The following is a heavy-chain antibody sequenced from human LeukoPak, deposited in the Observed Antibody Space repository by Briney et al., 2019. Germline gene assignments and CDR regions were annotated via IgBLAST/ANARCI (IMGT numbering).Heavy chain of an antibody. CDR2: INHSGST. CDR3: ARGRYCSSTSCFFDY. J-gene: IGHJ4*02. D-gene: IGHD2-2*01. CDR1: GGSFSGYY. V-gene: IGHV4-34*01. Sequence: SETLSLTCAVYGGSFSGYYWSWIRQPPGKGLEWIWEINHSGSTNYNPSLKSRVTISVDTSKKQFSLKLSSVTAADTAVYYCARGRYCSSTSCFFDYWGQGTLVTVSS.